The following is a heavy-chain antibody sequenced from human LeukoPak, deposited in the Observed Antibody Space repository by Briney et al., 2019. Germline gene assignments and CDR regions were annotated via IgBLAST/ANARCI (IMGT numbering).Heavy chain of an antibody. D-gene: IGHD3-22*01. CDR2: IIPIFGTA. J-gene: IGHJ5*02. Sequence: SVKVSCKASGGTFSSYAISWVRQAPGQGLEWMGGIIPIFGTANYARKFQGRVTITADKSTSTAYMELSSLRSEDTAVYYCAREYYYDSSGYYWFDPWGQGTLVTVSS. CDR1: GGTFSSYA. V-gene: IGHV1-69*06. CDR3: AREYYYDSSGYYWFDP.